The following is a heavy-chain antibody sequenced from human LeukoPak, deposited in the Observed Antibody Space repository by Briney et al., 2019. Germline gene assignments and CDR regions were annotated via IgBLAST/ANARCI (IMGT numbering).Heavy chain of an antibody. D-gene: IGHD2-21*02. CDR3: ARDRHIVVVTFAFDY. J-gene: IGHJ4*02. Sequence: SETLSLTCTVSGYSISSGYYWGWIRQPPGKGLEWIGSIYHSGSTYYNPSLKSRVTISVDTSKNQFSLKLSSVTAADTAVYYCARDRHIVVVTFAFDYWGQGTLVTVSS. V-gene: IGHV4-38-2*02. CDR1: GYSISSGYY. CDR2: IYHSGST.